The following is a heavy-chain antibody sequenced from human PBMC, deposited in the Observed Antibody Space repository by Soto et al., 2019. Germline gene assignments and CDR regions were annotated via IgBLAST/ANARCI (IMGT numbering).Heavy chain of an antibody. D-gene: IGHD3-22*01. J-gene: IGHJ3*01. V-gene: IGHV5-10-1*01. CDR1: GDSFTTFW. CDR3: ARHLYDNRNYLDALDV. Sequence: EFVKIAFNVSGDSFTTFWISWVRQIPEKGLEWMGRLDPADSFTNYSPSFQGHVTISVDKSINTAYLQWSSLKASDTAIYYCARHLYDNRNYLDALDVWGQGTMVTVSS. CDR2: LDPADSFT.